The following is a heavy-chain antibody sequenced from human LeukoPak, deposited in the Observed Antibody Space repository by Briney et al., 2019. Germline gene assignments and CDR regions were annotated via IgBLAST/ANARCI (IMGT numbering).Heavy chain of an antibody. CDR2: INHSGST. Sequence: PSETLPLTCGVYGGSFRGYYWSWIRQPPGKGLEWIGEINHSGSTNYNPSLKSRVTISVDTSKNQFSLKLSSVTAADTAVYYCARGKVGATDFDYWGQGTLVTVSS. J-gene: IGHJ4*02. V-gene: IGHV4-34*01. CDR3: ARGKVGATDFDY. CDR1: GGSFRGYY. D-gene: IGHD1-26*01.